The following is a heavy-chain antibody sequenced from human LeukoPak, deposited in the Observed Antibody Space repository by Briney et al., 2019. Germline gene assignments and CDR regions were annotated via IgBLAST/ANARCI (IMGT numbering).Heavy chain of an antibody. CDR2: INHSGST. Sequence: SGTLSLTCAVYGGSFSGYYWSWIRQPPGKGLEWIGEINHSGSTNYNPSLKSRVTISVDTSKNQFSLKLSSVTAADTAVYYCARDTIRRYYYDSSGYFNYWGQGTLVTVSS. CDR1: GGSFSGYY. CDR3: ARDTIRRYYYDSSGYFNY. J-gene: IGHJ4*02. V-gene: IGHV4-34*01. D-gene: IGHD3-22*01.